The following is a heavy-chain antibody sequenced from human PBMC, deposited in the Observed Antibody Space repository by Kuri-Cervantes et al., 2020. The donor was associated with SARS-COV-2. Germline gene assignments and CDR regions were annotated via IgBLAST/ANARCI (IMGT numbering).Heavy chain of an antibody. D-gene: IGHD4-17*01. CDR1: ALTVWSNY. J-gene: IGHJ6*02. Sequence: AESLSLSCAVRALTVWSNYMSWVRQAPGKGLEWVSVIYSGGSTYYADSVKGRFTISRDSSKNMLYLQMNSLRAEDTVVYYCARERYGDYVSPYQYYGLDVWGQGTTVTVSS. CDR3: ARERYGDYVSPYQYYGLDV. CDR2: IYSGGST. V-gene: IGHV3-53*01.